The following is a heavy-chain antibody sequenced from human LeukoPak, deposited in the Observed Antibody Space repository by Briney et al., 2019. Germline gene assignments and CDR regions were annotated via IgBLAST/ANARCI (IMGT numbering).Heavy chain of an antibody. V-gene: IGHV1-18*01. D-gene: IGHD2-2*01. CDR2: ISAYNGNT. J-gene: IGHJ3*02. Sequence: GASVKVSCKASGYTFTSYGISWVRQAPGQGLEWMGWISAYNGNTNYAQKLQGRVTMTTDTSTSTAYMELRSLRSDDTAVYYCARNPRGCSSTSCTDDAFDIWGQGTMVTVSS. CDR3: ARNPRGCSSTSCTDDAFDI. CDR1: GYTFTSYG.